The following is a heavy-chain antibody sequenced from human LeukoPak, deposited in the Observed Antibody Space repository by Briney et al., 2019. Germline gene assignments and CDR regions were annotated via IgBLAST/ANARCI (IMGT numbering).Heavy chain of an antibody. V-gene: IGHV3-48*03. Sequence: GGSLRLSCAASGFTFSSYEMNWVRQAPGKGLEWVSYISSSGSTIYYADSVKGRFTISRGNAKNSLYLQMNSLRAEDTAVYYCARDSRYYGSGSYLLSDYWGQGTLVTVSS. D-gene: IGHD3-10*01. J-gene: IGHJ4*02. CDR2: ISSSGSTI. CDR1: GFTFSSYE. CDR3: ARDSRYYGSGSYLLSDY.